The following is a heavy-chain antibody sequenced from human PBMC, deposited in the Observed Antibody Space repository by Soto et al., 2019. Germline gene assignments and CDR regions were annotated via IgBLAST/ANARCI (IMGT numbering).Heavy chain of an antibody. V-gene: IGHV4-4*07. D-gene: IGHD3-16*01. CDR2: IYSTGNS. J-gene: IGHJ4*02. CDR1: GDSIRDYY. Sequence: SETLSLTCFVSGDSIRDYYWSWIRQPVGKGLQWVGRIYSTGNSNENPSLKSRVSLSVDTSKNQFSLRLRSVTAADTAVYYCAREGLGFDFRGQGALVTVSS. CDR3: AREGLGFDF.